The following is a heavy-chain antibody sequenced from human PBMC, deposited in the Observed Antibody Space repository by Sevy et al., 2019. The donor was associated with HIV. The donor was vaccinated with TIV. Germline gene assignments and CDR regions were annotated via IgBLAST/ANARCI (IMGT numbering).Heavy chain of an antibody. J-gene: IGHJ4*02. V-gene: IGHV6-1*01. CDR2: TYYRSKWYS. CDR1: GDSVSSSSAI. CDR3: ARGGSGTAAGKFDY. D-gene: IGHD6-13*01. Sequence: SQTVSLTCAISGDSVSSSSAIWNWIRQSPSRGLEWLGRTYYRSKWYSDSAVSVQSRITINSDTSKNQFSLQLNSVTPEDTAVYYCARGGSGTAAGKFDYWGQGTLVTVSS.